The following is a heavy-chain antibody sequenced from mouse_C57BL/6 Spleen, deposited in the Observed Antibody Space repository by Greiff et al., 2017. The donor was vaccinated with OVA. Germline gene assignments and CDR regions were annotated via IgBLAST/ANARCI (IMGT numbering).Heavy chain of an antibody. CDR3: TARGIKRNYFDY. Sequence: SGAELVRPGASVTLSCKASGYTFTDYEMHWVKQTPVHGLEWIGAIDPETGGTAYNQKFKGKAILTADKSSSTAYMELRSLTSEDSAVYYCTARGIKRNYFDYWGQGTTLTVSS. D-gene: IGHD3-3*01. CDR1: GYTFTDYE. CDR2: IDPETGGT. V-gene: IGHV1-15*01. J-gene: IGHJ2*01.